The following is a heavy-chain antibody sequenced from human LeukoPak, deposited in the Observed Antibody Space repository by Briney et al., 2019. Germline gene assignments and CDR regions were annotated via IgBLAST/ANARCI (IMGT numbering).Heavy chain of an antibody. D-gene: IGHD2-21*01. CDR2: IYYSGST. CDR3: GRDALVGHFSYYYMDV. CDR1: GGSISSYY. Sequence: SETLSLTCTVSGGSISSYYWSWIRQPPGKGLEWIGYIYYSGSTNYNPSLKSRVTISVDTSKNQFSLKLSSVTAADTAVYYCGRDALVGHFSYYYMDVWGKGTTVTVSS. V-gene: IGHV4-59*12. J-gene: IGHJ6*03.